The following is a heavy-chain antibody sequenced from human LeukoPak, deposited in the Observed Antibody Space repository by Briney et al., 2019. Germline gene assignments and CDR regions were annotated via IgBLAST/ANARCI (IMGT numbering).Heavy chain of an antibody. J-gene: IGHJ6*02. V-gene: IGHV3-48*02. Sequence: PGGSLRLSCAASGFTFSSYAMHWVRQAPGKGLEWVSYISSSSSTIYYADSVKGRFTISRDNAKNSLYLQMNSLRDEDTAVYYCARDFGNYYGSGSYRYYYYGMDVWGQGTTVTVSS. D-gene: IGHD3-10*01. CDR3: ARDFGNYYGSGSYRYYYYGMDV. CDR1: GFTFSSYA. CDR2: ISSSSSTI.